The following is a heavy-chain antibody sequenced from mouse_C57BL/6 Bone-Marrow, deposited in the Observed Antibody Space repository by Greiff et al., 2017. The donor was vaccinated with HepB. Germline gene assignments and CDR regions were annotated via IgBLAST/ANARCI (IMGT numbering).Heavy chain of an antibody. CDR2: INPNNGGT. D-gene: IGHD1-1*01. Sequence: EVQLQQSGPELVKPGASVKISCKASGYTFTDYYMNWVKQSHGKSLEWIGDINPNNGGTSYNQKFKGKATLTVDKSSSTAYMELRSLTSEDSAVYYCARLDYYGSSFSYYFDYWGQGTTLTVSS. V-gene: IGHV1-26*01. J-gene: IGHJ2*01. CDR1: GYTFTDYY. CDR3: ARLDYYGSSFSYYFDY.